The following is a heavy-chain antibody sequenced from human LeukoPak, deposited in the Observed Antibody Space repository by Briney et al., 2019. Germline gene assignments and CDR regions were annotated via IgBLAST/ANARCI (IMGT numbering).Heavy chain of an antibody. D-gene: IGHD5-12*01. CDR1: GYTFSSYG. CDR2: ISGYNGNT. V-gene: IGHV1-18*01. CDR3: ARSSLGTITAGPFDY. J-gene: IGHJ4*02. Sequence: AAVKVSCKASGYTFSSYGIAWVRQAPGQGLEWMGWISGYNGNTNYAQELQGRVSMTTDTSTTTDYMELRSLTSDDTALYYCARSSLGTITAGPFDYWGQGTLVTVSS.